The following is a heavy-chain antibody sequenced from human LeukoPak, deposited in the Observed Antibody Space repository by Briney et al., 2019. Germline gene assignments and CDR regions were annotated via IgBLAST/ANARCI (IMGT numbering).Heavy chain of an antibody. V-gene: IGHV1-18*01. J-gene: IGHJ5*02. D-gene: IGHD2-2*01. Sequence: ASVKVSCKASGYTFTSYGISWVRQAPGQGLEWMGWISAYNGNTNYAQKLQGRVTMTTDTSTSTAYMELRSLRSDDTAVYYCARDWGSTSPNWFDPWGQGTLVTASS. CDR3: ARDWGSTSPNWFDP. CDR1: GYTFTSYG. CDR2: ISAYNGNT.